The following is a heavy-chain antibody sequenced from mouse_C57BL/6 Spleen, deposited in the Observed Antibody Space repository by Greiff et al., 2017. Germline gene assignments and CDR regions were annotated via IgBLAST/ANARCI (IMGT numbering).Heavy chain of an antibody. CDR3: ARVGDEGDWYFDV. V-gene: IGHV5-17*01. Sequence: EVQVVESGGGLVKPGGSLKLSCAASGFTFSDYGMHWVRQAPEKGLEWVAYISSGSSTIYYADTVKGRFTISRDNAKNTLFLQMTSLRSEDTAMYYCARVGDEGDWYFDVWGTGTTVTVSS. J-gene: IGHJ1*03. CDR2: ISSGSSTI. CDR1: GFTFSDYG. D-gene: IGHD3-1*01.